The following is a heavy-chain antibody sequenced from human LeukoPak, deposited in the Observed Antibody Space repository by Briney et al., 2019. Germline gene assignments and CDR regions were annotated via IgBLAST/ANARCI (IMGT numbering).Heavy chain of an antibody. V-gene: IGHV1-69*13. J-gene: IGHJ6*04. CDR2: IIAVFGTS. Sequence: ASVKVSCKATGDTFNSYGVSWVRQAPGQGLEWMGCIIAVFGTSTYAQKFQGRVTITADESTSTAYMELSSLRSEDTAVYYCARSNYYGSGTPDYYYGMDVWGIGTTVTVSS. CDR1: GDTFNSYG. D-gene: IGHD3-10*01. CDR3: ARSNYYGSGTPDYYYGMDV.